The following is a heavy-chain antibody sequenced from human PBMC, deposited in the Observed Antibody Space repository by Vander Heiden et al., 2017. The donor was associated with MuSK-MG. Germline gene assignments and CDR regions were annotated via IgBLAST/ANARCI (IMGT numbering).Heavy chain of an antibody. Sequence: QVQLVDSGGGVVQPGRALRFSCAPSGSTFSSYTIHWVGQAPGKRLEWVAVISYDGSNKYYADSVKGRFTISRDNSKNTLYLQMNSLRAEDTAVYYCARVSIAAAGDGMDVWGQGTTVTVSS. CDR3: ARVSIAAAGDGMDV. J-gene: IGHJ6*02. D-gene: IGHD6-13*01. CDR1: GSTFSSYT. V-gene: IGHV3-30*04. CDR2: ISYDGSNK.